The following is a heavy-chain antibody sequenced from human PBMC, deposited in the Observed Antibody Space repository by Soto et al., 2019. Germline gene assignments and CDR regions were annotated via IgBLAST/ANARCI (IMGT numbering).Heavy chain of an antibody. CDR1: GGSFRGYY. CDR3: ARVEYTYNYRGLDY. J-gene: IGHJ4*02. Sequence: QVQLQQWGTGLLKPSETLSLTCAVYGGSFRGYYWTWIRQPPGKGLEWIGEIDHSGSTNDNPSLKSRVTISVDTSKNQFSLKLASVTAADTAVYYCARVEYTYNYRGLDYWGQGTLVTVSS. CDR2: IDHSGST. V-gene: IGHV4-34*01. D-gene: IGHD3-16*01.